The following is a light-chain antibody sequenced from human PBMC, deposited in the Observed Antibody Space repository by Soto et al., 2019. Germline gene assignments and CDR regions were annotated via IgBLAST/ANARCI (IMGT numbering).Light chain of an antibody. CDR3: QHCDYLPI. Sequence: DIQMTQSPSSLSASVGDRVTITCQASHDITSFLNWYQHKPGRAPKLLIYAASILEAGVPTRFSGSGSGTHFTFTIRSLQPEDVATYYCQHCDYLPIFGPGTTVDFK. V-gene: IGKV1-33*01. CDR2: AAS. CDR1: HDITSF. J-gene: IGKJ3*01.